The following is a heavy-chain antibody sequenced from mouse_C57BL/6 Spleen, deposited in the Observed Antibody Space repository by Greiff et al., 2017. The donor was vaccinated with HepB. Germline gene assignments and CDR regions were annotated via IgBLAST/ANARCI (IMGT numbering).Heavy chain of an antibody. Sequence: QVQLQQSGAELVMPGASVKLSCKASGYTFTSYWMHWVKQRPGQGLEWIGEIDPSDSYTNYNQKFKGKSTLTVDKSSSTAYMQLSSLTSEDSAVYYCAITTVARGFAYWGQGTLVTVSA. V-gene: IGHV1-69*01. J-gene: IGHJ3*01. CDR3: AITTVARGFAY. CDR2: IDPSDSYT. D-gene: IGHD1-1*01. CDR1: GYTFTSYW.